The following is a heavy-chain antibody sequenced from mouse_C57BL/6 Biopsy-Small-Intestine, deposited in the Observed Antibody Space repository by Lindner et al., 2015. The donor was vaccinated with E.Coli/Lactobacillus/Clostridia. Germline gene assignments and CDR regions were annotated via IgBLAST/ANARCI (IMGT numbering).Heavy chain of an antibody. V-gene: IGHV1-80*01. CDR1: GYAFSTYW. Sequence: VQLQESGAELVKPGASVKISCKASGYAFSTYWMHWVKQRPGKGLEWIGQIYPGDGDTNYSGKFKAKATLTADRSSSTAYMQLSGLTSEDSAVYFCATYTNYVGYLDVWGTGTTVTVSS. J-gene: IGHJ1*03. CDR3: ATYTNYVGYLDV. D-gene: IGHD2-5*01. CDR2: IYPGDGDT.